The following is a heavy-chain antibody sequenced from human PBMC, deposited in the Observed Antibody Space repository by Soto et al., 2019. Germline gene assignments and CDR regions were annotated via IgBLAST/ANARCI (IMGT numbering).Heavy chain of an antibody. D-gene: IGHD2-21*01. J-gene: IGHJ6*03. Sequence: EVQLVESGGGLVKPGGSLRLSCAASGFTFNDYTMNWVRQAPGKGLEWVSSISSGSNYIYYVDSLEGRFTISRDNAKNSLYLQMNSLRAEDTAVYYCARTHIVVVPPPRNFYCHMDVWGKGTTVTVSS. CDR3: ARTHIVVVPPPRNFYCHMDV. CDR2: ISSGSNYI. V-gene: IGHV3-21*01. CDR1: GFTFNDYT.